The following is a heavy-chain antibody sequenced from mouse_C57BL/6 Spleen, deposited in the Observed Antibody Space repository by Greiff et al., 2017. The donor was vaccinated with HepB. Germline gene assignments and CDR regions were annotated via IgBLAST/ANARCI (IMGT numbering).Heavy chain of an antibody. J-gene: IGHJ4*01. V-gene: IGHV1-7*01. Sequence: VQLQQSGAELAKPGASVKLSCKASGYTFTSYWMHWVKQRPGQGLEWIGYINPSSGYTKYNQKFKDKATLTADKSSSTAYMQLRSLTYEDSAVYYCARSPIYYGYDDYAMDYWGQGTSVTVSS. CDR2: INPSSGYT. CDR3: ARSPIYYGYDDYAMDY. D-gene: IGHD2-2*01. CDR1: GYTFTSYW.